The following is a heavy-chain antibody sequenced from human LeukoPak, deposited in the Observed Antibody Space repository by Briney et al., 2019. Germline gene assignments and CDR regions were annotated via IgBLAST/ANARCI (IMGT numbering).Heavy chain of an antibody. CDR3: ARDPSSNPRPYYYMDV. V-gene: IGHV3-48*03. D-gene: IGHD6-13*01. Sequence: GGSLRLSCAASGFTFSSYEMNWVRQAPGKGLEWVSYISSSGSTIYYADSVKGRFTISRDNAKNSLYLQMNSLRAEDTAVYYCARDPSSNPRPYYYMDVWGKGTTVTVSS. CDR1: GFTFSSYE. CDR2: ISSSGSTI. J-gene: IGHJ6*03.